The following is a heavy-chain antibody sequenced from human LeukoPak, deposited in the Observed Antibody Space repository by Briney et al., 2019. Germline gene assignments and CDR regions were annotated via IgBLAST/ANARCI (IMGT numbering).Heavy chain of an antibody. D-gene: IGHD3-3*01. V-gene: IGHV4-39*01. CDR1: GASISTNNYY. CDR3: QSRYLEYLLDH. CDR2: IYSGGYT. J-gene: IGHJ4*02. Sequence: PSETLSLTCSVSGASISTNNYYWGWIRQPPGKGLEWIGSIYSGGYTYYNPSLKSRLTISVDTSKNQFSLKLSSVTAADTAIYYCQSRYLEYLLDHWGQGTLVTVSS.